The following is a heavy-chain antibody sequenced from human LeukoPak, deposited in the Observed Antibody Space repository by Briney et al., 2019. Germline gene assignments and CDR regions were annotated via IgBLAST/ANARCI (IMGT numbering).Heavy chain of an antibody. V-gene: IGHV3-21*01. CDR1: GFTFSSQN. D-gene: IGHD6-19*01. CDR3: VKNGWLDY. J-gene: IGHJ4*02. Sequence: GGSLRLSCAASGFTFSSQNMNWARQAPGKGLEWVAYISTSGDSTKYADSVEGRFTISRDNVENSLYLLMNSLRVDDTAVYYCVKNGWLDYWGQGNVVTVSS. CDR2: ISTSGDST.